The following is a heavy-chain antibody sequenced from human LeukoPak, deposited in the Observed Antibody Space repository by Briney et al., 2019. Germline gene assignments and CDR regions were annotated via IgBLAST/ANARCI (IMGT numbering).Heavy chain of an antibody. J-gene: IGHJ4*02. CDR2: IYTSGNT. D-gene: IGHD2-15*01. V-gene: IGHV4-4*07. Sequence: SETLSLTCTVSGGSISSYCWTWIRQPAGKGLEWIGRIYTSGNTGYNPSLKSRVTMSVDTSKNQFSLNLSSVTAADTAVYYCARVDLRAAFFDYWGQGTLVTVSS. CDR3: ARVDLRAAFFDY. CDR1: GGSISSYC.